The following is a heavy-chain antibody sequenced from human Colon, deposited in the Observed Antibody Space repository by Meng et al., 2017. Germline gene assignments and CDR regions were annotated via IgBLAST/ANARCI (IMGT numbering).Heavy chain of an antibody. V-gene: IGHV1-46*01. CDR2: INPSGGSK. CDR3: ARDSHLRSSWVRRGFDY. Sequence: ASVKISCNASGYTFTSYYMHCLRQAPGQGLEWMGIINPSGGSKSYAKKFQGRVTMTRDTSTSTVYMELISLRSEDTDAYYCARDSHLRSSWVRRGFDYWGQGTLVTVSS. J-gene: IGHJ4*02. CDR1: GYTFTSYY. D-gene: IGHD6-13*01.